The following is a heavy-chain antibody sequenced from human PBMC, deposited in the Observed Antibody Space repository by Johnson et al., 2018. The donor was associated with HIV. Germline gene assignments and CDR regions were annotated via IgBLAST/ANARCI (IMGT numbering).Heavy chain of an antibody. V-gene: IGHV3-11*04. D-gene: IGHD1-14*01. CDR3: ATRDPTHRPGVFDI. J-gene: IGHJ3*02. Sequence: QVQLVESGGGLVKPGGSLRLSCAASGFTFSDYYMSWIRQAPGKGLEWVSYISGSGSTLYYADSVKGRFTISRDNAKNSLYLQMDSLRAEDTAVYYCATRDPTHRPGVFDIWGQGTMVTISS. CDR1: GFTFSDYY. CDR2: ISGSGSTL.